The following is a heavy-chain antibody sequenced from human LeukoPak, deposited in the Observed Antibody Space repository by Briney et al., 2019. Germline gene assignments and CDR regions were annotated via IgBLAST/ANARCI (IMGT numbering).Heavy chain of an antibody. CDR3: ARGPRDYYDSSGDPYDTNYYFDY. V-gene: IGHV4-59*01. Sequence: PSETLSLTCAVYGGSFSSYYWSWIRQPPGRGLEWIGYIYYSGSTNYSPSLKSRVTISVDTSKNQFSLKLSSVTAADTAVYYCARGPRDYYDSSGDPYDTNYYFDYWGQGTLVTVSS. CDR2: IYYSGST. D-gene: IGHD3-22*01. CDR1: GGSFSSYY. J-gene: IGHJ4*02.